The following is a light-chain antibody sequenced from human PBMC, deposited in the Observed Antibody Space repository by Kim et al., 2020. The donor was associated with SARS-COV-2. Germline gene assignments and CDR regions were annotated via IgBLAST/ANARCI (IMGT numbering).Light chain of an antibody. CDR2: GAS. CDR1: QGVSSN. J-gene: IGKJ5*01. CDR3: QQYNNWPPVT. V-gene: IGKV3-15*01. Sequence: EIVMTQSPATLSVSPGDRATLSCRASQGVSSNLAWFQQKPGQAPRLLIYGASTRATGIPARFSGTWSGTEFTLTISSLQSEDFAVYYCQQYNNWPPVTFGQGTRLEIK.